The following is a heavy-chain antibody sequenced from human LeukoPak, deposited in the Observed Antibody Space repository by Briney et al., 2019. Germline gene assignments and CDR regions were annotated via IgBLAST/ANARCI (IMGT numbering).Heavy chain of an antibody. CDR3: ARDRSVATGYYYGMDV. CDR1: GFTVSNSY. D-gene: IGHD5-12*01. CDR2: IYSGGGT. J-gene: IGHJ6*02. Sequence: GGSLRLCCAASGFTVSNSYMSWVRQAPGKGLEWVSVIYSGGGTYYADSVKGRFTSSRDNSRNTLYLQMNSLRAEDTAVYYCARDRSVATGYYYGMDVWGQGTTVTVSS. V-gene: IGHV3-66*01.